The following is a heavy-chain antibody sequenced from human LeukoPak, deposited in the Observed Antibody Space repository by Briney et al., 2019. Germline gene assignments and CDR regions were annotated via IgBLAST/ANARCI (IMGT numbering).Heavy chain of an antibody. D-gene: IGHD2-2*01. Sequence: PSQTLSLTCTVSGGSISSGGYYWSWIRQPPGKGLEWIGYIYHSGSTYYNPSLKSRVTISVDRSKNQFSLKLSSVTAADTAVYYCARDPAHRWGYMDVWGKGTTVTVSS. CDR1: GGSISSGGYY. J-gene: IGHJ6*03. CDR2: IYHSGST. V-gene: IGHV4-30-2*01. CDR3: ARDPAHRWGYMDV.